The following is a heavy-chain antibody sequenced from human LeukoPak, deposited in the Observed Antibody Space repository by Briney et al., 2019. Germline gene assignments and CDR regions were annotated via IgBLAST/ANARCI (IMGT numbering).Heavy chain of an antibody. CDR3: ARGRGWLEDY. J-gene: IGHJ4*02. D-gene: IGHD5-12*01. CDR2: INQDGSEK. Sequence: GGSLRLSCAASGFTFSNYWMNWVRQAPGKGLEWVANINQDGSEKNYVDSVKGRFTISRDNAKNSLFLQMNSLRADDTAVYYCARGRGWLEDYWGQGTLVSVSS. V-gene: IGHV3-7*04. CDR1: GFTFSNYW.